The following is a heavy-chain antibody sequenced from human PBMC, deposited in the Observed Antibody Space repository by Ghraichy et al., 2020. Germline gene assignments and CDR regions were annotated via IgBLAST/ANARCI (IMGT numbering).Heavy chain of an antibody. CDR3: AREGKNSYFDY. CDR1: GFSVSSNY. Sequence: GESLNISCAASGFSVSSNYMSWVRQAPGKGLEWVSVIYSDGRTSYADSVMGRFTISRDNSKNTLNLHMNSLRAEDTAVYYCAREGKNSYFDYWGQGSLVTVSS. J-gene: IGHJ4*02. V-gene: IGHV3-66*01. CDR2: IYSDGRT. D-gene: IGHD4-23*01.